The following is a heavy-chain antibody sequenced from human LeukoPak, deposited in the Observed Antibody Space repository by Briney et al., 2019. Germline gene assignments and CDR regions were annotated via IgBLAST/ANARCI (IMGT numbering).Heavy chain of an antibody. CDR2: ISGNGDTT. CDR1: GFTFSSYA. V-gene: IGHV3-23*01. D-gene: IGHD5/OR15-5a*01. CDR3: AKGIYVRSIYGMDV. J-gene: IGHJ6*02. Sequence: GGSLRLSCAASGFTFSSYAMSWVRQAPGKGLEWVSVISGNGDTTYYEDSVKGRFTISRDNSKNTLYLQMNSLRAEDTAVYYCAKGIYVRSIYGMDVWGQGTTVTVSS.